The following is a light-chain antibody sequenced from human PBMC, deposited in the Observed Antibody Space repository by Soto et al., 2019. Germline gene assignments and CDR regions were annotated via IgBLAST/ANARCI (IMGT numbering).Light chain of an antibody. CDR1: SGSIASNY. CDR2: EDN. CDR3: QSYDSSNRDVV. Sequence: NFMLTQPHSVSESPGKTVTISCTRSSGSIASNYVQWYQQRPGSAPTTVIYEDNQRPSGVPDRVSGSIDNSSNSASLTISGLKTEDEADYYCQSYDSSNRDVVFGGGTKLTVL. V-gene: IGLV6-57*04. J-gene: IGLJ2*01.